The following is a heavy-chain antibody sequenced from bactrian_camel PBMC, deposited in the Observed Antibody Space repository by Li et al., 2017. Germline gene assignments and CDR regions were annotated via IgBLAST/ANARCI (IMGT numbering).Heavy chain of an antibody. CDR1: GFTFSSYD. D-gene: IGHD4*01. V-gene: IGHV3S40*01. Sequence: VQLVESGGDLVQPGGSLRLSCAASGFTFSSYDMSWVRQAPGKGLEWVSTINSGGGFTAYADSVKGRFTISRDNAKNTLYLQLNGLKTEDMAMYYCATSDNVPFHWGQGTQVTVS. J-gene: IGHJ4*01. CDR3: ATSDNVPFH. CDR2: INSGGGFT.